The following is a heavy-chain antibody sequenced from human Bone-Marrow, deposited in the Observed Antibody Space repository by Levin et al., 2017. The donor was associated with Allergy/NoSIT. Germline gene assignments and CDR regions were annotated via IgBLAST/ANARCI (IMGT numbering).Heavy chain of an antibody. D-gene: IGHD6-19*01. CDR2: ISSSSSTI. CDR1: GFTFSSYS. J-gene: IGHJ3*02. V-gene: IGHV3-48*01. Sequence: GASVKVSCAASGFTFSSYSMNWVRQAPGKGLEWVSYISSSSSTIYYADSVKGRFTISRDNAKNSLYLQMNSLRAEDTAVYYCTIAVAGRGAFDIWGQGTMVTVSS. CDR3: TIAVAGRGAFDI.